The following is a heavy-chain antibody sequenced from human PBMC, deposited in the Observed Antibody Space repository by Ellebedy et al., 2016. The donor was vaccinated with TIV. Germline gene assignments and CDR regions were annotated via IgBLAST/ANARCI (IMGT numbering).Heavy chain of an antibody. D-gene: IGHD3-10*01. CDR1: GLSLSTSGMC. V-gene: IGHV2-70*11. CDR2: IDRDGDE. CDR3: ARSSMVRGEGWYFGMDV. J-gene: IGHJ6*02. Sequence: SGPTLVKPTQTLTLTCTFSGLSLSTSGMCVSWIRQPPGKALEWLARIDRDGDEHYSTSLKTRLIISKDTSKNQVVLKMTNMDPVDTATYYRARSSMVRGEGWYFGMDVWGQGTTVTVSS.